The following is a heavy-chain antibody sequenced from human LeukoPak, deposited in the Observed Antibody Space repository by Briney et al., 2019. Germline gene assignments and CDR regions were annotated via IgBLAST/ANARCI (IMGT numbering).Heavy chain of an antibody. J-gene: IGHJ4*02. V-gene: IGHV4-39*01. Sequence: RSSETLSLTCTVSGGSISSSSYYWGWIRQPPGKGLEWIGSIYYSGSTYYNPSLKSRVTISVDTSKNQFSLKLSSVTAADTAVYYCAGGRGVAAAATGVDYWGQGTLVTVSS. CDR2: IYYSGST. CDR3: AGGRGVAAAATGVDY. D-gene: IGHD6-13*01. CDR1: GGSISSSSYY.